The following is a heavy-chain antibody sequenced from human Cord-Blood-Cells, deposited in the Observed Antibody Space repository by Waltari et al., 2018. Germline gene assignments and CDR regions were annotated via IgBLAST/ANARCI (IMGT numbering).Heavy chain of an antibody. D-gene: IGHD5-18*01. Sequence: QVQLQQWGAGLLKPSETLSLTCAVYGGSFSGYYWSWIRQPPGKGLEWIGEINHSGSTNYNPSRKSRVTISVDTSKNQFSLKLSSVTAADTAVYYCARVTAMPHAFDIWGQGTMVTVSS. CDR3: ARVTAMPHAFDI. CDR2: INHSGST. CDR1: GGSFSGYY. J-gene: IGHJ3*02. V-gene: IGHV4-34*01.